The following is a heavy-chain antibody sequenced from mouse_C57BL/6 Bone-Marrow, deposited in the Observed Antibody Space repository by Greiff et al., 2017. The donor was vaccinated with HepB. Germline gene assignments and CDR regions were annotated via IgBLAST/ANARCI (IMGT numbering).Heavy chain of an antibody. D-gene: IGHD2-4*01. CDR1: GFTFSSYA. V-gene: IGHV5-4*01. CDR3: ARDDDYDRGAWFAY. Sequence: DVQLVESGGGLVKPGGSLKLSCAASGFTFSSYAMSWVRQTPEKRLEWVATISDGGSYTYYPDNVKGRFTISRDNAKNNLYLQMSHLKSEDTAMYYCARDDDYDRGAWFAYWGQGTLVTVSA. CDR2: ISDGGSYT. J-gene: IGHJ3*01.